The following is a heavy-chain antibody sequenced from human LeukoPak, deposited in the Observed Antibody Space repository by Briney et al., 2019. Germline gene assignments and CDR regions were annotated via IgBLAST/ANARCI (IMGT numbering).Heavy chain of an antibody. CDR3: ARVSQGPNWFDP. V-gene: IGHV1-2*02. J-gene: IGHJ5*02. CDR1: GYTFTSYG. Sequence: ASVKVSCKASGYTFTSYGISWVRQAPGQGLEWMGWINPNSGGTNYAQKFQGRVTMTRDTSISTAYMELSRLRSDDTAVYYCARVSQGPNWFDPWGQGTLVTVSS. CDR2: INPNSGGT.